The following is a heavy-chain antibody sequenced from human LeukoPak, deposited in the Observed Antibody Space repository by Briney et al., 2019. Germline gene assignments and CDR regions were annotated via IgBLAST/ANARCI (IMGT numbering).Heavy chain of an antibody. CDR3: ARESHYQGTTGYYVY. CDR1: GFNFNSYS. Sequence: PGGSLRLSCAASGFNFNSYSMNWVRQAPGKGLEWVSYISSSNSTIYYADSVKGRFTISRDSAKNSLYLQMNSLRAEDTAVYYCARESHYQGTTGYYVYWGQGTLVTVSS. D-gene: IGHD3-9*01. V-gene: IGHV3-48*04. J-gene: IGHJ4*02. CDR2: ISSSNSTI.